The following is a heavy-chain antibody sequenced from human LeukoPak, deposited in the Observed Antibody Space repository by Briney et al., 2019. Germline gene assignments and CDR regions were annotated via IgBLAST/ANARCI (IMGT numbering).Heavy chain of an antibody. J-gene: IGHJ5*02. Sequence: PGGSLRLSCAASGFTFDDYAMHWVRQAPGKGLEWVSGISWNSGSIGYADSVKGRFTISRDNAKNSLYLQMNSLRAEDTALYYCAKDGLWFGELLYHNWFDPWGQGTLVTVSS. D-gene: IGHD3-10*01. CDR2: ISWNSGSI. V-gene: IGHV3-9*01. CDR1: GFTFDDYA. CDR3: AKDGLWFGELLYHNWFDP.